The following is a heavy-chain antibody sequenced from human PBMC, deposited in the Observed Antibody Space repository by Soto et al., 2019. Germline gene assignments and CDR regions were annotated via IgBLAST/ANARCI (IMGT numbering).Heavy chain of an antibody. D-gene: IGHD2-8*02. CDR2: INPDSGAT. Sequence: HEHLVQSGAEVKRPGASLKVSCKASGYSFTGYYIHWVRQAPGQGLEWMGWINPDSGATNYAQNFQDRVTLTSDTSISTACMDLTSLTSDDTAVYYCARGDYGTGGYPFPYFDYWGQGTLVIVSS. CDR3: ARGDYGTGGYPFPYFDY. CDR1: GYSFTGYY. V-gene: IGHV1-2*02. J-gene: IGHJ4*02.